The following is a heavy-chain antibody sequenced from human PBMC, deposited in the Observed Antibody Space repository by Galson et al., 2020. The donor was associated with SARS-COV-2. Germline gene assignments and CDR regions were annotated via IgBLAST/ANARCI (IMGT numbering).Heavy chain of an antibody. CDR1: GFTFSNYA. Sequence: GGSLRLSCAASGFTFSNYAMSWVRQVPGKGLEWVSLITGSGRCSTYYADSVKGRFTISTDDSKNTLYLQMNSLRAEDTALYYCARDFPYTSGPVFWGNGTLVTVSS. CDR2: ITGSGRCST. J-gene: IGHJ4*01. CDR3: ARDFPYTSGPVF. D-gene: IGHD6-19*01. V-gene: IGHV3-23*01.